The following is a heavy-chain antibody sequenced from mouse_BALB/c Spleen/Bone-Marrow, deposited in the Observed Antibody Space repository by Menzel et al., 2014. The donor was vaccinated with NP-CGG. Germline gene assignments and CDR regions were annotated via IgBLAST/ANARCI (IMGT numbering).Heavy chain of an antibody. V-gene: IGHV14-3*02. CDR1: GFNIKDTY. D-gene: IGHD1-1*01. CDR2: IDPANGNT. Sequence: VQLHQSGTELVKPGASVKLSCTASGFNIKDTYMHWVKQRPEQGLEWIGRIDPANGNTKYDPKFQGKATITADTSSNTAYLQLSSLTSEDTAVYYCAHGSTYGYFDYWGQGTTLTVSS. CDR3: AHGSTYGYFDY. J-gene: IGHJ2*01.